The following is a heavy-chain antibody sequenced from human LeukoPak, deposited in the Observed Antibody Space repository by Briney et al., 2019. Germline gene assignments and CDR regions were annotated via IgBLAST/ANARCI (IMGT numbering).Heavy chain of an antibody. V-gene: IGHV4-39*07. J-gene: IGHJ4*02. CDR3: ARGVLSSIVDALYYFDY. Sequence: SETLSLTCTVSGGSVGSGSYYWSWIRQPPGKGLEWIGEINHSGSTNYNPSLKSRVTISVDTSKNQFSLKLSSVTAADTAVYYCARGVLSSIVDALYYFDYWGQGTLVTVSS. CDR1: GGSVGSGSYY. CDR2: INHSGST. D-gene: IGHD3-22*01.